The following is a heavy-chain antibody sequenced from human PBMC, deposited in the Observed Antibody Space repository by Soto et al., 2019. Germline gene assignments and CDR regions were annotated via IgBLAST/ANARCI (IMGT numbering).Heavy chain of an antibody. J-gene: IGHJ3*02. CDR1: GGSIRSGDYY. CDR2: IYYSGST. V-gene: IGHV4-30-4*01. Sequence: SETLSLTCTVSGGSIRSGDYYWSWIRQPPGKGLEWIGYIYYSGSTHYNPSLKSRVTISVDTSKKQFSLKLSSVTAADTAVYYCARWGSSHASDIWGQGTMVTVSS. CDR3: ARWGSSHASDI. D-gene: IGHD6-6*01.